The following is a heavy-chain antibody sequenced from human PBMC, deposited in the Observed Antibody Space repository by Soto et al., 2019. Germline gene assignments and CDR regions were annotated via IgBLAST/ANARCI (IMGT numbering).Heavy chain of an antibody. CDR3: ARLENPRTGYSRSWYYCGMDV. CDR2: IYYSGST. J-gene: IGHJ6*02. Sequence: QLQLQESGPGLVKPSETLSLTCTVSGGSISSSSYYWGWIRQPPGKGLEWIGSIYYSGSTYYNPSHNSRITISVYTAKNQYSLKLSSVTAAETAVDYCARLENPRTGYSRSWYYCGMDVWGQGTTVTVS. D-gene: IGHD6-13*01. CDR1: GGSISSSSYY. V-gene: IGHV4-39*01.